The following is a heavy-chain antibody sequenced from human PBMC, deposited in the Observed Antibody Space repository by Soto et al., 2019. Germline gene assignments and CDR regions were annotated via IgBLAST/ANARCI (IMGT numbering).Heavy chain of an antibody. CDR2: IYSGGST. V-gene: IGHV3-53*01. CDR1: GFTVSSNY. CDR3: ARDRTVAGHYYYGMDV. D-gene: IGHD6-19*01. Sequence: GGSLRLSCAASGFTVSSNYMSWVRQAPGQGLEWVSVIYSGGSTYYADSVKGRFTISRDNSKNTLYLQMNSLRAEDTAVYYCARDRTVAGHYYYGMDVWGQGTTVTVSS. J-gene: IGHJ6*02.